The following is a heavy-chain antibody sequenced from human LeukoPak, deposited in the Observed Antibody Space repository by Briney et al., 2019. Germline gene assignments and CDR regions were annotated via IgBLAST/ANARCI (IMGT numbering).Heavy chain of an antibody. CDR1: GGSISSYY. CDR2: IYYSGST. Sequence: SETLSLTCTVSGGSISSYYWSWIRQPPGKGLEWIGYIYYSGSTYYNPSLKSRVTISVDTSKNQFSLKLSSVTAADTAVYYCAREDGSTSCYTLWGQGTLVTVSS. V-gene: IGHV4-59*12. D-gene: IGHD2-2*02. J-gene: IGHJ4*02. CDR3: AREDGSTSCYTL.